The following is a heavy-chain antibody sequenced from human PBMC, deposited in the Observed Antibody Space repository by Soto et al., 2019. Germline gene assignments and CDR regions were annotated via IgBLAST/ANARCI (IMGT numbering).Heavy chain of an antibody. CDR3: ARAWLASDYDYDMDV. V-gene: IGHV4-59*01. CDR1: GGSISSYY. J-gene: IGHJ6*02. D-gene: IGHD3-9*01. CDR2: IYCSGST. Sequence: KTSETLSLTCTVSGGSISSYYWSWIRQPPGKGLEWKGYIYCSGSTNDNPSLRNRVTISGDTSKNQFSLKLSSVPAADTAVYYCARAWLASDYDYDMDVWGQGTTVTVSS.